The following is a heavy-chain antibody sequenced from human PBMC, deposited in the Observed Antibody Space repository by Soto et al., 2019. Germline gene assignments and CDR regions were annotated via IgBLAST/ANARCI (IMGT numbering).Heavy chain of an antibody. V-gene: IGHV3-23*01. CDR3: AKDGDVATAGTDYFDY. CDR1: GFTFSSYA. Sequence: GGSLRLSCAASGFTFSSYAMSWVRQAPGKGLEWVSGISGSGGSTYYADSVKGRFTISRDNSKNTLYLQMNSLRAEDTAVYYCAKDGDVATAGTDYFDYWGQGTLVTVSS. D-gene: IGHD6-13*01. J-gene: IGHJ4*02. CDR2: ISGSGGST.